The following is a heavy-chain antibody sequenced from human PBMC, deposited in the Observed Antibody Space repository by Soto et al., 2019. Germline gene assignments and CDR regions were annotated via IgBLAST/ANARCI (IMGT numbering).Heavy chain of an antibody. CDR3: ARDSDIVVVPAAHAGNYYYYMDV. CDR1: GYTFTSYG. CDR2: ISAYNGNT. D-gene: IGHD2-2*01. V-gene: IGHV1-18*01. Sequence: ASVKVSCKASGYTFTSYGISWVRQAPGQGLEWMGWISAYNGNTNYAQKLQGRVTMTTDTSTSTAYMELRSLRSDDTAVYYCARDSDIVVVPAAHAGNYYYYMDVWGKGTTVTVSS. J-gene: IGHJ6*03.